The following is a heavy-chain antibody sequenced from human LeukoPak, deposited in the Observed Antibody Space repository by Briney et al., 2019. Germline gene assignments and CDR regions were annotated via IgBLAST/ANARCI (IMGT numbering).Heavy chain of an antibody. CDR1: GYTFTSYG. D-gene: IGHD3-22*01. CDR2: ISAYNGNT. CDR3: ARDVRHYDSSGYYHY. J-gene: IGHJ4*02. V-gene: IGHV1-18*01. Sequence: GASVKVSCKASGYTFTSYGISWVRQAPGQGLEWMGWISAYNGNTNYAQKLQGRVTMTTDTSTSTAYMELRSLRSDDTAVYYCARDVRHYDSSGYYHYWGQGTLVTVSS.